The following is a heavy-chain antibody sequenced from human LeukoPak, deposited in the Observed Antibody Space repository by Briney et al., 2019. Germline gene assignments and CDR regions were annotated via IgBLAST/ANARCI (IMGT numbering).Heavy chain of an antibody. CDR1: GGSISSSSYY. Sequence: SETLSLTCTVSGGSISSSSYYWGWIRQPPGKGLEWIGSIYYSGSTYYNPSLKSRVTISVDTSKNQFSLELSSVTAADTAVFYCARDGDGYTDAFDIWGQGTMVTVSS. V-gene: IGHV4-39*07. CDR2: IYYSGST. CDR3: ARDGDGYTDAFDI. J-gene: IGHJ3*02. D-gene: IGHD5-24*01.